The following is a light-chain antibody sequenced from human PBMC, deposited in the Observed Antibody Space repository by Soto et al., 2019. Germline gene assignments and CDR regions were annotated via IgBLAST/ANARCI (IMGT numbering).Light chain of an antibody. CDR3: HQRQSWPRT. CDR2: DAS. V-gene: IGKV3D-20*02. CDR1: QSVSSSS. Sequence: EIVLTQSPCTLSLSPGLRSTLACRASQSVSSSSLAWYQQKSGQAPRIXIHDASSRATGIPARFSASGYGTDFNLTISDVQPEDFALYYCHQRQSWPRTFGQGTKVDIK. J-gene: IGKJ1*01.